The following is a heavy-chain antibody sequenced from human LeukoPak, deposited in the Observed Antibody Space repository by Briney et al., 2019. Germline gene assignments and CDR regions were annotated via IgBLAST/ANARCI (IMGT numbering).Heavy chain of an antibody. Sequence: PGGSLRLSCAASGFTFSDYYMSWLRQAPGKGREGVSYTSSSGSTIYYADSVKGRFTISRDNAKNSLYLQMNSLRAEDTAVYYCARVRFLEWLFPEAFDIWGQGTMVTVSS. CDR3: ARVRFLEWLFPEAFDI. J-gene: IGHJ3*02. CDR2: TSSSGSTI. D-gene: IGHD3-3*01. CDR1: GFTFSDYY. V-gene: IGHV3-11*04.